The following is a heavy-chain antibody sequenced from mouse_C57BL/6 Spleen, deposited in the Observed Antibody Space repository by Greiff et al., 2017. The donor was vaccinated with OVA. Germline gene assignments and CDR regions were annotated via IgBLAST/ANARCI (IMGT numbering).Heavy chain of an antibody. Sequence: VQLKESGPELVKPGASVKISCKASGYSFTGYYMNWVKQSPEKSLEWIGEINPSTGGTTYNQKFKAKATLTVDNSSSTAYMQLKSLTSEDSAVYYCARDGTGRCAYWGQGTLVTVSA. CDR2: INPSTGGT. CDR1: GYSFTGYY. J-gene: IGHJ3*01. V-gene: IGHV1-42*01. D-gene: IGHD4-1*01. CDR3: ARDGTGRCAY.